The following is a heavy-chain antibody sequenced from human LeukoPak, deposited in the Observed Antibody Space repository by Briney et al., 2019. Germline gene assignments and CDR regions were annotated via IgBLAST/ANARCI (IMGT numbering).Heavy chain of an antibody. Sequence: GGSLRLSCAASGFTFSAYAIHWVRQAPGKGLKWVAIISSDGSSKTYAESLKGRFTISRDNSKNTLSLHLSGLSAEDTAVYYCARAKACGSRCYIVDYWGQGTLVTVSS. V-gene: IGHV3-30*04. CDR1: GFTFSAYA. D-gene: IGHD2-15*01. CDR3: ARAKACGSRCYIVDY. J-gene: IGHJ4*02. CDR2: ISSDGSSK.